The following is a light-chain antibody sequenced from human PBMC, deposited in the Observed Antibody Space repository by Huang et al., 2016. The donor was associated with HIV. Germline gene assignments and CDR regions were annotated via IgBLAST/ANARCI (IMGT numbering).Light chain of an antibody. CDR2: DAS. J-gene: IGKJ4*01. Sequence: VVLTQSPTTLSLSPGERATLSCRASQRIGSYLAWYQQKPGQPPRLLIYDASKRATDIPSRLSCTGSGTDSTLTISNLEAEDSAVYYCQECDTWPRLALGGGTKVEIK. V-gene: IGKV3-11*01. CDR1: QRIGSY. CDR3: QECDTWPRLA.